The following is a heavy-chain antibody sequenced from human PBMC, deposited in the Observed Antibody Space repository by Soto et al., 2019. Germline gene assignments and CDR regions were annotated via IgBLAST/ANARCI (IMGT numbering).Heavy chain of an antibody. CDR2: MYNSGGA. Sequence: SGTLSLTCAASGGTISSSALCTWVRHPPGKGVEGIGKMYNSGGADYRPSLKSRLTISADYSKNNFSLKLTALTAEDTALYDCAAGNVDSMLDIWGQGVQVTVSS. J-gene: IGHJ4*02. CDR1: GGTISSSAL. V-gene: IGHV4-4*02. CDR3: AAGNVDSMLDI.